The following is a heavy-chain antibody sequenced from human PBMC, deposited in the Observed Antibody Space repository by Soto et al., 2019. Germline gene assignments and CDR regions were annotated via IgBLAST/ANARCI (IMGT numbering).Heavy chain of an antibody. J-gene: IGHJ2*01. D-gene: IGHD3-22*01. CDR3: ARAMSHDYYDSSGYYSGWYFDL. Sequence: SETLPLTCTVSGGSVSSGSYYWSWIRQPPGKGLEWIGYIYYSGSTNYNPSLKSRVTISVDTSKNQFSLKLSSVTAADTAVYYCARAMSHDYYDSSGYYSGWYFDLWGRGTLVTVSS. CDR2: IYYSGST. V-gene: IGHV4-61*01. CDR1: GGSVSSGSYY.